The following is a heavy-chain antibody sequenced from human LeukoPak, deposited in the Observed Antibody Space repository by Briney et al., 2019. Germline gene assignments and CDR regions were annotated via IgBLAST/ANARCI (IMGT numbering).Heavy chain of an antibody. J-gene: IGHJ6*03. CDR1: GFTFSSYS. CDR2: ISSSSSYI. V-gene: IGHV3-21*01. D-gene: IGHD3-22*01. Sequence: GGSLRLSCAASGFTFSSYSMNWVRQAPGKGLEWASSISSSSSYIYYADSVKGRFTISRDNAKNSLYLQMNSLRAEDTAVYYCARGPPLITMIVVTNYYMDVWGKGTTVTVSS. CDR3: ARGPPLITMIVVTNYYMDV.